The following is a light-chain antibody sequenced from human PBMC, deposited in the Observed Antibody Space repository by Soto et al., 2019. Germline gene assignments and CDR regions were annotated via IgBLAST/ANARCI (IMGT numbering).Light chain of an antibody. CDR2: GAS. Sequence: EIVMTQSPATLSLSPGERATLSCRASPSVSIHLAWYQQTPGQAPRLLIYGASNRTTRFPERFSRSVSGPDITLTISRLEPEDSAEYYCQQYGSSGTCGQGTKGDIK. J-gene: IGKJ1*01. CDR1: PSVSIH. V-gene: IGKV3-20*01. CDR3: QQYGSSGT.